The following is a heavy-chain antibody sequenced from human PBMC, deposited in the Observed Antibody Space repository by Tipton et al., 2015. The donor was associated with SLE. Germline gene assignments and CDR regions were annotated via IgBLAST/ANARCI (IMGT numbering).Heavy chain of an antibody. CDR1: GGSISGYY. Sequence: TLSLTCTVSGGSISGYYWSWVRQPAGKGLEWIGRIYTSASTIYNPSLKSRVTLSSDTSKNQFSLRVRSVTAADTAVYYCARGYSSSWYREFFDIWGRGTPVTVSS. CDR2: IYTSAST. V-gene: IGHV4-4*07. J-gene: IGHJ2*01. CDR3: ARGYSSSWYREFFDI. D-gene: IGHD6-13*01.